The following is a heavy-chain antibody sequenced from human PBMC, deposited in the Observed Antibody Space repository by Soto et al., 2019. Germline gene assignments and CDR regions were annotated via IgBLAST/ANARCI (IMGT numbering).Heavy chain of an antibody. V-gene: IGHV1-69*06. D-gene: IGHD2-2*01. CDR1: GGTFSSYA. Sequence: QVQLVQSGAEVKKPGSSVKVSCKASGGTFSSYAISWVRQAPGQGLEWMGGIIPIFGTANYAQKFQGRVTITADKSTNTAYIELRRMKYEDTAVYYGTRGCVVVPASYYYYGMDVWDQGATVTGSS. CDR3: TRGCVVVPASYYYYGMDV. CDR2: IIPIFGTA. J-gene: IGHJ6*02.